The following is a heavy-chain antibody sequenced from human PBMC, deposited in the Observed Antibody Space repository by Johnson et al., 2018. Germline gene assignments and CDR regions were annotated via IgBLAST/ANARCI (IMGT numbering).Heavy chain of an antibody. Sequence: QVQLQESGPGLVKPSETLSLTCTVSGGSISSYYWSWIRQPPGKGLEWIGYIYYSGSTNYNPSLKSRVTISVDTSKNQFSLKLSPVTAADTAVYYCGRGMWRDTAMAKYYYYGMDVWGQGTTVTVSS. J-gene: IGHJ6*02. CDR1: GGSISSYY. CDR2: IYYSGST. V-gene: IGHV4-59*01. CDR3: GRGMWRDTAMAKYYYYGMDV. D-gene: IGHD5-18*01.